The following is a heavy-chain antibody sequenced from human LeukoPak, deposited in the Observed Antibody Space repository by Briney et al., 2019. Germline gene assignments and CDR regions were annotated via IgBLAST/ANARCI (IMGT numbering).Heavy chain of an antibody. J-gene: IGHJ4*02. CDR3: AKDRVYYDFWSGSEYFDY. CDR1: GFTFSSYG. D-gene: IGHD3-3*01. Sequence: AGGSLRLXCAASGFTFSSYGMHWVRQAPGKGLEWVAFIRYDGSNKYYADSVKGRFTISRDNSKNTLYLQMNSLRAEDTAVYYCAKDRVYYDFWSGSEYFDYWGRGTLVTVSS. CDR2: IRYDGSNK. V-gene: IGHV3-30*02.